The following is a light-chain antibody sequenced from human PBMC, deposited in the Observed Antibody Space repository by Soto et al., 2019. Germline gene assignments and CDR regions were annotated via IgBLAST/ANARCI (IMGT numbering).Light chain of an antibody. CDR1: QSISGY. CDR3: QQTYSTPRT. CDR2: AAS. Sequence: DIHMTQSPSTLSASVGDRVTITCRASQSISGYLNWYQQKPGKAPNLLIYAASTLQSGVPSRFSGSGSGTDFTLTISSLQPEDFATYYCQQTYSTPRTFGQGTKVDI. J-gene: IGKJ1*01. V-gene: IGKV1-39*01.